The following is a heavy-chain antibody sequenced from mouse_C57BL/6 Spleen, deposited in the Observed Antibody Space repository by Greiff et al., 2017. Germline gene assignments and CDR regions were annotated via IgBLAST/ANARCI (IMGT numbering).Heavy chain of an antibody. J-gene: IGHJ4*01. CDR1: GYTFTDYY. CDR3: ARRAGFYYAMDY. V-gene: IGHV1-26*01. D-gene: IGHD3-3*01. CDR2: INPNNGGT. Sequence: VQLQQSGPELVKPGASVKISCKASGYTFTDYYMNWVKQSHGKSLEWIGDINPNNGGTSYNQKFKGKATLTVDKSSSTAYMELRSLTSEDSAVYYCARRAGFYYAMDYWGQGTSVTVSS.